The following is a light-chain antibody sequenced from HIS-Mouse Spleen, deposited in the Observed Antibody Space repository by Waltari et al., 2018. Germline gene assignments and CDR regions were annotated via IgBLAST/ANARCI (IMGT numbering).Light chain of an antibody. V-gene: IGKV1-5*03. Sequence: DIQMTQSPSTLSASVGDRVTITCRASQSISSGLAWYQQKPGKAPKRLIYKASRLESGVPSRFSGRGSGTKFTLTISSLQPDNFATYYCQQYNSYWTFGQGTKVEIK. CDR2: KAS. J-gene: IGKJ1*01. CDR1: QSISSG. CDR3: QQYNSYWT.